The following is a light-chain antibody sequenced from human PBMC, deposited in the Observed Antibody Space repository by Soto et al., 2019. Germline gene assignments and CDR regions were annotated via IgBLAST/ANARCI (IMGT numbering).Light chain of an antibody. Sequence: QLVLTQSPSASASLGASVKLTCTLSSGYSNYAIAWHQQQPEKGPRYLMKVNSDGSHSKGDGIPDRFSGSSSGAERYLTISSLQSEDEADYYCQTWGTGVWVFGGGTKVTV. V-gene: IGLV4-69*02. J-gene: IGLJ3*02. CDR3: QTWGTGVWV. CDR1: SGYSNYA. CDR2: VNSDGSH.